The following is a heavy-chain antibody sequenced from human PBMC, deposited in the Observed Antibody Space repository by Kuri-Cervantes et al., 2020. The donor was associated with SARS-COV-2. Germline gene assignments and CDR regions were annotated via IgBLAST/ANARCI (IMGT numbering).Heavy chain of an antibody. V-gene: IGHV3-64*04. CDR2: ISSNGGST. CDR3: AKVRGYYSYYGMDV. Sequence: ETRSLTCSASGFTFSSYAMHWVRQAPGKGLEYVSAISSNGGSTYYADSVKGRFTISRDNSKNTLYLQMNSLRAEDTAVYYCAKVRGYYSYYGMDVWGQGTTVTVSS. CDR1: GFTFSSYA. J-gene: IGHJ6*02.